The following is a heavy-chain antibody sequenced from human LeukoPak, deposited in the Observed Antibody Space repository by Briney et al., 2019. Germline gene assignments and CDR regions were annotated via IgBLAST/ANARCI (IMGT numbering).Heavy chain of an antibody. CDR3: TKGGEWLVASAYYYYYMDV. V-gene: IGHV3-23*01. CDR2: ISSSGYSA. CDR1: GFTFSNYG. Sequence: GGTLRLSCAASGFTFSNYGMSWVRQAPGKGLEWVSAISSSGYSAYYVDSVKGRFTISRDNSRNTLYLQMNNLRAEDTAVYYCTKGGEWLVASAYYYYYMDVWGKGTTVTISS. J-gene: IGHJ6*03. D-gene: IGHD6-19*01.